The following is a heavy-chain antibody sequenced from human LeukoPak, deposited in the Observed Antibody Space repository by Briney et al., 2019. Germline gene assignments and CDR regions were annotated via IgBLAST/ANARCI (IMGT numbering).Heavy chain of an antibody. Sequence: PGGSLRLSCAASGFTFSSYEMNWVRQAPGKGLEWVSYISSSGSTIYYADSVKGRFTISRDNSKNTLYLQMNSLRAEDTAVYYCAKDQPEYSYGHFDYWGQGTLVTVSS. J-gene: IGHJ4*02. CDR1: GFTFSSYE. CDR2: ISSSGSTI. CDR3: AKDQPEYSYGHFDY. V-gene: IGHV3-48*03. D-gene: IGHD5-18*01.